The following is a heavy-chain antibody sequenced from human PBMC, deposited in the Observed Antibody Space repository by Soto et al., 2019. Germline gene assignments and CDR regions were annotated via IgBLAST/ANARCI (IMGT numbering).Heavy chain of an antibody. D-gene: IGHD3-22*01. J-gene: IGHJ4*02. CDR2: INAGNGNT. Sequence: ASVKVSCKASGYTFTSYAMHWVRQAPGQRLEWMGWINAGNGNTKYSQKFQGRVTITRDTSASTAYMEPSSLRSEDTAVYYCARVSLYYYDSSERYFDYWGQGTLVTVSS. CDR3: ARVSLYYYDSSERYFDY. V-gene: IGHV1-3*01. CDR1: GYTFTSYA.